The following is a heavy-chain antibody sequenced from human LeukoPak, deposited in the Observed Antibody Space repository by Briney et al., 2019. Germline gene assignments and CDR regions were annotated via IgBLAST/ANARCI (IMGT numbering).Heavy chain of an antibody. D-gene: IGHD2-2*01. V-gene: IGHV4-59*01. CDR3: ARVTSSFNYAYYYYMDV. CDR2: VYDSGRT. J-gene: IGHJ6*03. Sequence: PSETLSLTCTVSNGSINSYYWSWLRQPPGKGLEWIGYVYDSGRTNYNPSLKSRVTISVDTSKNHFSLRVNSVTAADTAIYYCARVTSSFNYAYYYYMDVWGKGTTVTISS. CDR1: NGSINSYY.